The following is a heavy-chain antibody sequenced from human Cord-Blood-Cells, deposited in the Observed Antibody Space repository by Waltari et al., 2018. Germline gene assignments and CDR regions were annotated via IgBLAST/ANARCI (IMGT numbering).Heavy chain of an antibody. CDR1: GGTFSSYA. CDR2: INTIFGTA. D-gene: IGHD6-19*01. CDR3: ARGSGIAVAGTFDY. J-gene: IGHJ4*02. Sequence: QVQLVQSGAEVKKPGSSVKVSCKASGGTFSSYAISWVRQAPGQGLEWMGGINTIFGTANYEQKFQGRVTITADKSTSTAYMELSSLGSEDTAVYYCARGSGIAVAGTFDYWGQGTLVTVSS. V-gene: IGHV1-69*06.